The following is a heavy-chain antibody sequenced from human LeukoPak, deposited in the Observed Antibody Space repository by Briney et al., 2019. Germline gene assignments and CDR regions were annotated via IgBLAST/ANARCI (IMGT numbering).Heavy chain of an antibody. D-gene: IGHD3-10*01. CDR3: AKDELGFGGRVGY. V-gene: IGHV3-30*02. CDR1: GFTFSSYG. J-gene: IGHJ4*02. CDR2: IRYDGSNK. Sequence: GGSLRLSCAASGFTFSSYGMHWVRQAPGKGLEWVAFIRYDGSNKYYADSVKGRFTISRDNSKNTLFLQMNSLRADDTAVYYCAKDELGFGGRVGYWGQGTLVTVSS.